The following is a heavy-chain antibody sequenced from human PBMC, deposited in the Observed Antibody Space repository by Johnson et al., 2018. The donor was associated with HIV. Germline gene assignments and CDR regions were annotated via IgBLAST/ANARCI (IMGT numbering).Heavy chain of an antibody. V-gene: IGHV3-38-3*01. Sequence: VQLVESRGVLVQPGGSLRLSCAASGFTVSSNEMSWVRQAPGKGLEWVSSISGGSTYYADSVKGRFTISRDNSKNSLYLQMNSLRAEDTAVYYCARSFRDYEEDTFDIWGQGTMVTVSS. D-gene: IGHD4-17*01. CDR2: ISGGST. J-gene: IGHJ3*02. CDR3: ARSFRDYEEDTFDI. CDR1: GFTVSSNE.